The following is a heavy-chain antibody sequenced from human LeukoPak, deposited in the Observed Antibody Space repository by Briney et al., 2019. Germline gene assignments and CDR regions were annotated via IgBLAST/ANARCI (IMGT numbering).Heavy chain of an antibody. Sequence: PGGSLRLSCAASGFTFSNAWMSWVRQAPGKGLEWVGRIKSKTDGGTPDYAAPVKGRFTISRDDSKNTLYLQMNSLKTEDTAVYYCTTDSNCGGDCSPASFDYWGQGTLVTVSS. D-gene: IGHD2-21*02. CDR1: GFTFSNAW. CDR2: IKSKTDGGTP. J-gene: IGHJ4*02. V-gene: IGHV3-15*01. CDR3: TTDSNCGGDCSPASFDY.